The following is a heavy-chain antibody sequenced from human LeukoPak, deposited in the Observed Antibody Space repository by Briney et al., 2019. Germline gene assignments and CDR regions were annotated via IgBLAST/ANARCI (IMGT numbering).Heavy chain of an antibody. CDR1: GFTFSSHA. CDR3: ARDPGTLATYFDY. V-gene: IGHV3-23*01. CDR2: ISGSGGST. Sequence: PGGSLRLSCAASGFTFSSHAMSWVRQAPGKGLEWVSAISGSGGSTYYADSVKGRFTISRDNSKNTLCLQMNSLRAEDTAIYYCARDPGTLATYFDYWGPGTLVTVSS. D-gene: IGHD6-13*01. J-gene: IGHJ4*02.